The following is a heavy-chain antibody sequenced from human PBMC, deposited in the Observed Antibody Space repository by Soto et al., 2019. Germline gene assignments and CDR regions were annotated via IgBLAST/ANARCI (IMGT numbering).Heavy chain of an antibody. CDR1: GYSFTSYW. D-gene: IGHD3-22*01. V-gene: IGHV5-51*01. Sequence: ESLKISCKGSGYSFTSYWIGWVRQMPGKGLEWMGIIYPGDSDTRYSPSFQGQVTISADKSISTAYLQWSSLKASDTAMYYCASPGFGYYDSSGYYNDAFDIWGQGTTVTVS. CDR3: ASPGFGYYDSSGYYNDAFDI. J-gene: IGHJ3*02. CDR2: IYPGDSDT.